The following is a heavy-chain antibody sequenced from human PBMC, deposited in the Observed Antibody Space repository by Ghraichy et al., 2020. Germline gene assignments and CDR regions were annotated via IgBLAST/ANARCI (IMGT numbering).Heavy chain of an antibody. J-gene: IGHJ6*03. CDR1: GGSISSSSYY. D-gene: IGHD5-18*01. CDR3: ARQTGYTYAFGGTHYYYYMDV. CDR2: IYYSGST. Sequence: SETLSLTCTVSGGSISSSSYYWGWIRQPPGKGLEWIGSIYYSGSTYYNPSLKSRVTISVDTSKNQFSLKLSSVTAADTAVFYCARQTGYTYAFGGTHYYYYMDVWGKGTTVTVSS. V-gene: IGHV4-39*01.